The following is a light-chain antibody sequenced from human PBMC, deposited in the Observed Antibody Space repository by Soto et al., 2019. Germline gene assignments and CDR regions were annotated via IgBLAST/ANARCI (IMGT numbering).Light chain of an antibody. CDR1: QALNTR. Sequence: EIVLTQSPATLSAFPGDRVTLSCRASQALNTRLSWYQHKPGQAPRLLIYLTSNRAAGVPSRFSAWGSETDFTLTISDVQPEDFAVYYCHQRQSWPRTFGQGTKVE. V-gene: IGKV3-11*01. J-gene: IGKJ1*01. CDR3: HQRQSWPRT. CDR2: LTS.